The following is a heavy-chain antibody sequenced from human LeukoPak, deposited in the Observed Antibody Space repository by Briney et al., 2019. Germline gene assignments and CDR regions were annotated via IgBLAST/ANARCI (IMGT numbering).Heavy chain of an antibody. Sequence: ASVKVSCKTSGYTFADYYIHWVRQAPGQGLEWMGWIYPKSGGTNSAQKFQGRVTMTRDTSISTANMGLSRLRFDDTAVYYCARVSTSGYRDWLDPWGQGTLVTVSS. CDR1: GYTFADYY. J-gene: IGHJ5*02. V-gene: IGHV1-2*02. CDR3: ARVSTSGYRDWLDP. D-gene: IGHD3-9*01. CDR2: IYPKSGGT.